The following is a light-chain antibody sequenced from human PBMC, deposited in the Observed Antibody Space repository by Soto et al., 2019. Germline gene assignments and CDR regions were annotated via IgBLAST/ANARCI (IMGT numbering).Light chain of an antibody. CDR1: QSVLYRSNNKNM. Sequence: DIVMTQSPDSLAVSLGERASINCKSSQSVLYRSNNKNMIAWYQQTPGQPPKLLLIYAASSLQSGVPSRFSGSGSGTDFTLTISSLQPEDFATYYCQQSYSTPQTFGQGTKV. CDR2: AAS. V-gene: IGKV4-1*01. CDR3: QQSYSTPQT. J-gene: IGKJ1*01.